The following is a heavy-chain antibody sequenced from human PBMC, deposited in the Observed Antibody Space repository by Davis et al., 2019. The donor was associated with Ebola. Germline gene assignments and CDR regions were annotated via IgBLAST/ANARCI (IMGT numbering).Heavy chain of an antibody. J-gene: IGHJ5*02. V-gene: IGHV4-61*08. CDR1: GGSISSGDYY. D-gene: IGHD6-13*01. Sequence: MPSETLSLTCTVSGGSISSGDYYWSWIRQPPGKGLEWIGYIYYSGSTNYNPSLKSRVTISVDKSKNQFYLKLSSVTAADTAVYYCARDFGHIAGDNWFDPWGQGTLVTVSS. CDR3: ARDFGHIAGDNWFDP. CDR2: IYYSGST.